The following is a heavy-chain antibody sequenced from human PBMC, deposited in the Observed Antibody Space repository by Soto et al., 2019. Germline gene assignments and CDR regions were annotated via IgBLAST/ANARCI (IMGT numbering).Heavy chain of an antibody. V-gene: IGHV4-28*01. D-gene: IGHD1-26*01. CDR1: GYSISSSNW. CDR3: ARREIQGPIDY. J-gene: IGHJ4*02. Sequence: QVQLQESGPGLVKPSDTLSLTCAVSGYSISSSNWRGWIRQPPGKGLEWIGYIYYSGTTYYNPSLKSRVTTSVDTSKNQFSLKLTSVTAVDTAVYYCARREIQGPIDYWGQGTLVTVSS. CDR2: IYYSGTT.